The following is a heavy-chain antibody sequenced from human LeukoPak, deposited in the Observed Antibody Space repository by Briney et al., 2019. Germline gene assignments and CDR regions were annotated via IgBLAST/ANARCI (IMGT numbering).Heavy chain of an antibody. CDR2: ISSDGGEK. D-gene: IGHD3-9*01. CDR1: GFTFNNYA. J-gene: IGHJ4*02. Sequence: GGSLRLSCAASGFTFNNYALHWVRQPPGKGLEWVALISSDGGEKFYLDSVKGRFTISTDNSRNTLYLQMNSLRPEDTAVYYCVRATGISFPASRYLGCWGQGTLVSVSS. V-gene: IGHV3-30*04. CDR3: VRATGISFPASRYLGC.